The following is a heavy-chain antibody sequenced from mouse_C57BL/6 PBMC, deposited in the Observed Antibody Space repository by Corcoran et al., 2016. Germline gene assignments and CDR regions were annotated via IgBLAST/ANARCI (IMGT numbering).Heavy chain of an antibody. Sequence: EVQLQQSGPELVKPGASVKIPCKASGYTFTDYNMDWVKQSHGKSLEWIGDINPNNGGTIYNQKFKGKATLTVHKSSSTAYMELRSLTSEDTAVYYCARRVGRYVDVWGTGTTVTVSS. CDR2: INPNNGGT. CDR3: ARRVGRYVDV. V-gene: IGHV1-18*01. D-gene: IGHD4-1*01. J-gene: IGHJ1*03. CDR1: GYTFTDYN.